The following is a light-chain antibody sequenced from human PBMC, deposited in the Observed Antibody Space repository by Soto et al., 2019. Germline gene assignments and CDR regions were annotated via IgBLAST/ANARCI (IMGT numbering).Light chain of an antibody. J-gene: IGKJ4*01. CDR2: AAS. Sequence: DIQMTQSPSSLSASVGDRVTITCRASQNASRFLNWYQQKLGKAPRLLIYAASNLHVGIPSRFSGSGSGTHVTLTIGGLQPEDFASYFCQQSFLLPFTFGGGTKVEI. CDR3: QQSFLLPFT. V-gene: IGKV1-39*01. CDR1: QNASRF.